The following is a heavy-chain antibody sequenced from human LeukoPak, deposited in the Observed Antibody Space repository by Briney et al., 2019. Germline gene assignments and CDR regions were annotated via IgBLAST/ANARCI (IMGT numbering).Heavy chain of an antibody. J-gene: IGHJ6*02. CDR3: ARSLPRLTYYYDSSGYYSHYYYYYGMDV. D-gene: IGHD3-22*01. Sequence: ASVKVSCKASGGTFSSYAISWVRQAPGQGLEWMGRIIPILGIANYAQKLQGRVTITADKSTSTAYMELSSLRSEDTAVYYCARSLPRLTYYYDSSGYYSHYYYYYGMDVWGQGTTVTVSS. CDR1: GGTFSSYA. CDR2: IIPILGIA. V-gene: IGHV1-69*04.